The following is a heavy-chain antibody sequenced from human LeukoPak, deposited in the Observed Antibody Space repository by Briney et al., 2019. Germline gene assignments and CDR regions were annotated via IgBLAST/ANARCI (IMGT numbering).Heavy chain of an antibody. J-gene: IGHJ2*01. CDR1: GFALTTSGGG. CDR3: AYRYSSWGHWYFDL. V-gene: IGHV2-5*01. Sequence: AGPTLVNPTQTLTLTCTFSGFALTTSGGGVGWIRQPPGKALEWLAPIYWNDDKRYSPSLKSRLTITKDTSKHQVVLRMTNMDPVDTATYYCAYRYSSWGHWYFDLWGRGTLVTVSS. D-gene: IGHD6-13*01. CDR2: IYWNDDK.